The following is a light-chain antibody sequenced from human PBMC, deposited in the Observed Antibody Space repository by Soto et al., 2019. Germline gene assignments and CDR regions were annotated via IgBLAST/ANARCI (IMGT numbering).Light chain of an antibody. Sequence: EIVLTQSPGTLSLSPGERATLSCRASQTVTSNYLAWYQRKPGQPPRLLIYGASSRATDIPGRFSGSGSGTDFTLTITRLEPEDFAVYICHPYAGSPSTFGQGTKVEIK. V-gene: IGKV3-20*01. CDR3: HPYAGSPST. CDR1: QTVTSNY. CDR2: GAS. J-gene: IGKJ1*01.